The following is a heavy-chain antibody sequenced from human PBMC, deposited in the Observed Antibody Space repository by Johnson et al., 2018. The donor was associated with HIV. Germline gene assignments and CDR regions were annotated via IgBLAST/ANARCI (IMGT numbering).Heavy chain of an antibody. D-gene: IGHD5-18*01. V-gene: IGHV3-30-3*01. CDR3: AKAYTYGAFDI. CDR2: ISYDGSNK. CDR1: GFTFSSYA. J-gene: IGHJ3*02. Sequence: QEKLVESGGGVVQPGRSLRLSCAASGFTFSSYAMHWVRQAPGKGLEWVAVISYDGSNKYYADSVKGRFTISRDNSKNTLYLQMNSLRAEDTAVYYCAKAYTYGAFDIWGQGTKVTVSS.